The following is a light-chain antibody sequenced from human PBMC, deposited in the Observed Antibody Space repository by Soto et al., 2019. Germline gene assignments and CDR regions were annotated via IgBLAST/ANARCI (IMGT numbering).Light chain of an antibody. V-gene: IGKV3-15*01. Sequence: EMVMTQSPATLSVSPGDRATLSCRASRSVNTNLAWYQQTPGQAPRLLIYGASSRATGLPPRFSGSGSGTEFTLTISSLQSEDFAVYYCQQYNSWPWTFGQGTKVDIK. CDR3: QQYNSWPWT. CDR2: GAS. J-gene: IGKJ1*01. CDR1: RSVNTN.